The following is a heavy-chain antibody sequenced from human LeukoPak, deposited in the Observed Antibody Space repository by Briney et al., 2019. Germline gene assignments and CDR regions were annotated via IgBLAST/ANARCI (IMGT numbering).Heavy chain of an antibody. CDR2: IYYSGST. CDR3: ARDGYSSSYYYYYMDV. J-gene: IGHJ6*03. V-gene: IGHV4-59*12. D-gene: IGHD6-13*01. CDR1: GGSISGYY. Sequence: SETLSLTCTVSGGSISGYYWSWMRQPPGKGLEWIGYIYYSGSTNYNPSLKSRVTISVDRSKNQFSLKLSSVTAADTAVYYCARDGYSSSYYYYYMDVWGKGTTVTVSS.